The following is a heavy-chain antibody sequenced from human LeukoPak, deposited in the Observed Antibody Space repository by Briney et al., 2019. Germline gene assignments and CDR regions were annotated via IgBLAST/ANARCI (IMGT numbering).Heavy chain of an antibody. CDR2: IKQDGSAK. D-gene: IGHD5-12*01. CDR3: ARVEASGYDYGAFDY. Sequence: PGGSLRLSCAASGLTFNRHWMSWVRQAPGKELQWVANIKQDGSAKYYVDSVKGRFTISRDNAKNSLYLQMNSLRAEDTAVYYCARVEASGYDYGAFDYWGQGTLVTVSS. V-gene: IGHV3-7*01. J-gene: IGHJ4*02. CDR1: GLTFNRHW.